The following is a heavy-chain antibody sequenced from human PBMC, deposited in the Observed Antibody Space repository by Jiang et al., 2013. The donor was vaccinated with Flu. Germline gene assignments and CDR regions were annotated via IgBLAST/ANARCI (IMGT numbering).Heavy chain of an antibody. CDR1: GYTFTTYF. J-gene: IGHJ6*02. CDR2: INPSGGTP. CDR3: ASGLLERFYYYGMDV. D-gene: IGHD1-26*01. V-gene: IGHV1-46*01. Sequence: GAEVKKPGASVKVSCKASGYTFTTYFMHWVRQAPGQGLEWMGIINPSGGTPTFAQKFQGRVSMTRDTSTSTVYMELSSLRYEDTAVYYCASGLLERFYYYGMDVWGQGITVTVSS.